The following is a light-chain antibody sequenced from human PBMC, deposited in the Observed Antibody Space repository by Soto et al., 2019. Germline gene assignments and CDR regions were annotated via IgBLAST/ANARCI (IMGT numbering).Light chain of an antibody. V-gene: IGKV3-15*01. CDR1: QSVSSN. Sequence: EILMTQSPATLSVSPGERATLSCRASQSVSSNLAWYQQKPGQAPRLLIYGASTRATGIPARFSGSGSGTEFTLTISSLQSEDFAVYYCKKYNNWPRTFGQGTXVDIK. CDR3: KKYNNWPRT. CDR2: GAS. J-gene: IGKJ1*01.